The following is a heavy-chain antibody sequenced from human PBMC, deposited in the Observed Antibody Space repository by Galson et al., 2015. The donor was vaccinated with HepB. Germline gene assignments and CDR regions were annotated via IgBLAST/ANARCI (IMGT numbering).Heavy chain of an antibody. CDR3: TRGGHWDRESLVIAAFDI. D-gene: IGHD3-9*01. Sequence: ETLSLTCAVYGGSFSDYYWSWIRQPPGKGLEWIGEINHTGITNCTPSLKSRVTISVDTSKNQFSLKLSSVTAADTAVYYCTRGGHWDRESLVIAAFDIWGQGTTVTVSS. V-gene: IGHV4-34*01. J-gene: IGHJ3*02. CDR2: INHTGIT. CDR1: GGSFSDYY.